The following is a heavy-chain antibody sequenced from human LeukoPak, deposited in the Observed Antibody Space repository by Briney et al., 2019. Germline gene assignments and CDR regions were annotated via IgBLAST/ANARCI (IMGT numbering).Heavy chain of an antibody. V-gene: IGHV1-46*01. D-gene: IGHD3-10*01. Sequence: GASVKVPCKASGYTFTSYYMHWVRQAPGQGLEWMGIINPSGGSTSYAQKFQGRVTMTRDTSTSTVYMELSSLRSEDTAVYYCARALAMVRGVIIPPDVWGKGTTVTISS. J-gene: IGHJ6*04. CDR1: GYTFTSYY. CDR3: ARALAMVRGVIIPPDV. CDR2: INPSGGST.